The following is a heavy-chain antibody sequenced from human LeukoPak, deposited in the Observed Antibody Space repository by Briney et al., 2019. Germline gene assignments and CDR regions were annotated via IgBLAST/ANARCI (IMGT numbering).Heavy chain of an antibody. CDR1: GFTFSSYA. CDR2: ISGSGGST. D-gene: IGHD6-13*01. V-gene: IGHV3-23*01. J-gene: IGHJ3*02. CDR3: AKDKGKQQLGYALDI. Sequence: PGGSLRLSCAASGFTFSSYAMSWVRQAPGKGLEWVSVISGSGGSTKYVDSAKGRFTISRDNSKNTLYLQMNRLRAEDTALYYCAKDKGKQQLGYALDIWGQGTMVTVSS.